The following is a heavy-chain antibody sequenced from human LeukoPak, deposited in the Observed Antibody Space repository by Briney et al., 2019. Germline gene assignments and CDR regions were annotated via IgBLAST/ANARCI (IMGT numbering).Heavy chain of an antibody. V-gene: IGHV3-7*01. Sequence: GGSLRLSCEASGFTFSNYWMTWVRQAPGKGLEWVANINQDGSVKYYVDSVKGRFSISRDNAKNSLYLQMNSLRAEDTAVYHCARATSGGFAYWGQGTLVTVSS. D-gene: IGHD2-15*01. CDR1: GFTFSNYW. CDR3: ARATSGGFAY. J-gene: IGHJ4*02. CDR2: INQDGSVK.